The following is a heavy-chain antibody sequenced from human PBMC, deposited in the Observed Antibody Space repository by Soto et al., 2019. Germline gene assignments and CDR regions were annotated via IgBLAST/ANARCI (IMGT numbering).Heavy chain of an antibody. D-gene: IGHD3-16*02. CDR2: IIPIFGTA. CDR1: GGTFSSYA. J-gene: IGHJ6*02. Sequence: GASVKVSCKASGGTFSSYAISWVRQAPGQGLEWMGGIIPIFGTANYAQKFQGRVTITADESTSTAYMELSSLRSEDTAVYYCANGTPNYDYVWGSYRDYYGMDVWGQGTTVTVSS. V-gene: IGHV1-69*13. CDR3: ANGTPNYDYVWGSYRDYYGMDV.